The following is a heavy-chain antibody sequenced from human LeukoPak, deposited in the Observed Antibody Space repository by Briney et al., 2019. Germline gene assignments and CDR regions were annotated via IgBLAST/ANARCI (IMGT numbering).Heavy chain of an antibody. J-gene: IGHJ1*01. CDR3: AKAWTPTWYYGSRGLEYFQH. D-gene: IGHD3-22*01. CDR2: ISGSGGST. Sequence: GGSLRLSCAASGFTFSSYAMSWVRQAPGKGLEWVSAISGSGGSTYYADSVKGRFTISRDNSKNTLYLQMNSLRAEDTAVYYCAKAWTPTWYYGSRGLEYFQHWGQGTLVTVSS. CDR1: GFTFSSYA. V-gene: IGHV3-23*01.